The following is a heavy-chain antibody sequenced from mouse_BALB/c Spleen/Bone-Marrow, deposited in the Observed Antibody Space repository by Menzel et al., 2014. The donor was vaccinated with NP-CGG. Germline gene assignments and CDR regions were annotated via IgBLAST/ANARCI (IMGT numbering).Heavy chain of an antibody. V-gene: IGHV1S81*02. CDR3: TREGAY. CDR1: GYTLTSYY. Sequence: QVQLQQSGAELVKPGASVKLSCKASGYTLTSYYMYWVKQRPGQGLEWIGEINHSNGYTNFNEKFKSKATLTVDKSSSTAYMQLSSLTSEDSAVYYCTREGAYWGQGTLVTVSA. J-gene: IGHJ3*01. CDR2: INHSNGYT.